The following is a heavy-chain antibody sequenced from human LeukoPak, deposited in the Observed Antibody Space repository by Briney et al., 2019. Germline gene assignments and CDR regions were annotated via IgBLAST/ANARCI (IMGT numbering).Heavy chain of an antibody. CDR1: GGSITTSSYY. Sequence: SETLSLTCTVSGGSITTSSYYWGWIRQPPGKGLEWIGSIYYSGSTYSNPSLKSRVTISVDTSKNQFSLKLYSVAAADTAVYHCARQGSPSYCSGGSCWFDPWGQGTLVTVSS. D-gene: IGHD2-15*01. CDR3: ARQGSPSYCSGGSCWFDP. J-gene: IGHJ5*02. V-gene: IGHV4-39*01. CDR2: IYYSGST.